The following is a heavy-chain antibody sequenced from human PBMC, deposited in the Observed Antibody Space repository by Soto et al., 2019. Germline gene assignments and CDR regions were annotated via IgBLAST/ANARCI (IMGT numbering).Heavy chain of an antibody. Sequence: GGSLRLSCAASGFTFSGSAMHWVRQASGKGLEWVGRIRSKANSYATAYAASVKGRFTISRDDSKNTAYLQMNSLKTEDTAVYYCTRQVDYDFWSGYYGYYYYMDVWGKGTTVTVSS. D-gene: IGHD3-3*01. J-gene: IGHJ6*03. V-gene: IGHV3-73*01. CDR3: TRQVDYDFWSGYYGYYYYMDV. CDR2: IRSKANSYAT. CDR1: GFTFSGSA.